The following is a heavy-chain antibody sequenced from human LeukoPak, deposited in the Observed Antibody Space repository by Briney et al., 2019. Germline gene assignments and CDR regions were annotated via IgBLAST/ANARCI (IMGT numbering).Heavy chain of an antibody. V-gene: IGHV4-59*02. D-gene: IGHD3-22*01. CDR1: GGSVSDYY. Sequence: PSETLSLTCTISGGSVSDYYWSWIRQSPGKGLEWIGYIYYTGSTTYNPSLKSRVTMSADTSKNQFSLKLSSVTAADTAVYYCARQRYYYDSSGYYRKRYYFDYWGQGTLVTVSS. CDR2: IYYTGST. J-gene: IGHJ4*02. CDR3: ARQRYYYDSSGYYRKRYYFDY.